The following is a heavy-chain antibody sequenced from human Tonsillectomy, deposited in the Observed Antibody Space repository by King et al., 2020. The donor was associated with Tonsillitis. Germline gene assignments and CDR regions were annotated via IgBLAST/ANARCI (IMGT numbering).Heavy chain of an antibody. Sequence: EVQLVESGGGLVQPGGSLRLSCAASGFSFSSYAMYWVRQAPGKGLEWVSSISGSGSNTYYADSVKGRFTISRDISKNTLYLQMNSLRAEDTAVYFCAKGSYTDGYIYDYIHYWGQGTLVTVSS. CDR2: ISGSGSNT. D-gene: IGHD5-24*01. V-gene: IGHV3-23*04. CDR1: GFSFSSYA. CDR3: AKGSYTDGYIYDYIHY. J-gene: IGHJ4*02.